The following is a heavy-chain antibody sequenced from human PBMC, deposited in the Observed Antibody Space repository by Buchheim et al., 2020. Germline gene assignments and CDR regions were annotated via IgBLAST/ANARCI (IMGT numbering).Heavy chain of an antibody. V-gene: IGHV3-30*18. Sequence: QVQLVESGGGVVQPGRSLRLSCAASGFTFGSFCIHWVRQAPGKGLEWVALITYDGSGTYYGDTVKGRFTISRDNSKNTLYLQMQSLRAEDTAVYYCAKKGRYRSGSTYYYCDMDVWGKGTT. D-gene: IGHD5-18*01. J-gene: IGHJ6*03. CDR2: ITYDGSGT. CDR1: GFTFGSFC. CDR3: AKKGRYRSGSTYYYCDMDV.